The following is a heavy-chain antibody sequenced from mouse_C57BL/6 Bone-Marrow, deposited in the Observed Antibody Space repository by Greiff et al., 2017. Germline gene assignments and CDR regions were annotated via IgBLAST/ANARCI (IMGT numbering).Heavy chain of an antibody. V-gene: IGHV1-62-2*01. Sequence: LMEPGASVKLSCKASGYIFTEYTIHWVKQRSGQGLEWIGWFYPGSGSIKYNERFKDKATLTADKSSNTVYMELSRLTSEDSAVYFCARHERYYDYEGYFDYWGQGTTLTVSS. CDR2: FYPGSGSI. D-gene: IGHD2-4*01. J-gene: IGHJ2*01. CDR3: ARHERYYDYEGYFDY. CDR1: GYIFTEYT.